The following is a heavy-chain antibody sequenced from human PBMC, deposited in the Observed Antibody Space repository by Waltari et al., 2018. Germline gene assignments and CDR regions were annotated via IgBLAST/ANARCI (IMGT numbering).Heavy chain of an antibody. J-gene: IGHJ6*02. V-gene: IGHV3-74*01. Sequence: FKTQWMIWSRRAPGKAVMWVSRITYDASTTNYADSVKCRFTISRDNAKNTIYLQITGLRADDSAVYYCVRSGLLDVWSQATRFTVS. CDR2: ITYDASTT. CDR3: VRSGLLDV. CDR1: FKTQW. D-gene: IGHD3-10*01.